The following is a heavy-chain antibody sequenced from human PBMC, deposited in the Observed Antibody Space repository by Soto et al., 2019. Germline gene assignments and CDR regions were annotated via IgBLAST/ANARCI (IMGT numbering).Heavy chain of an antibody. Sequence: QVELVQSGVEVKKPGASVKVSCKASGYTFTNHGLSWVRQAPGQGLEWMGWISASNGDTNYAQKFLGRVTVTTDTSTSAGSMELRSLNSEDTAVYYCARMVRGSKIDYYYYMDVWGKGTTVIVSS. CDR2: ISASNGDT. CDR1: GYTFTNHG. J-gene: IGHJ6*03. CDR3: ARMVRGSKIDYYYYMDV. V-gene: IGHV1-18*04. D-gene: IGHD3-10*01.